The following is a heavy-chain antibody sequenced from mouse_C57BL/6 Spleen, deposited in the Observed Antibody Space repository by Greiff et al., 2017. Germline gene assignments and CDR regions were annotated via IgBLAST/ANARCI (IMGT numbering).Heavy chain of an antibody. J-gene: IGHJ4*01. CDR3: ARSRDYSNTGSAMDY. CDR2: IDPSDSYT. D-gene: IGHD2-5*01. V-gene: IGHV1-69*01. CDR1: GYTFTSYW. Sequence: VKLQESGAELVMPGASVKLSCKASGYTFTSYWMHWVKQRPGQGLEWIGEIDPSDSYTNYNQKFKGKSTLTVDKSSSTAYMQLSSLTSEDSAVYYCARSRDYSNTGSAMDYWGQGTSVTVSS.